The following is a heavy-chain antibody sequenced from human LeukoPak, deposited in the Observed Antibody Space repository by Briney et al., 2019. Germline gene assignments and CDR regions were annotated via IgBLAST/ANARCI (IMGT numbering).Heavy chain of an antibody. Sequence: GGSLRLSCAASGFSFRNYWMGWVRQAPGKGLEWVANTRPDGSAEYYADSVRGRFTASRDNANNLLYLQMNRLRAEDTAVYYCARDGGLHTNFDYWGQGTLLTVSS. D-gene: IGHD2-15*01. CDR1: GFSFRNYW. CDR2: TRPDGSAE. J-gene: IGHJ4*02. V-gene: IGHV3-7*01. CDR3: ARDGGLHTNFDY.